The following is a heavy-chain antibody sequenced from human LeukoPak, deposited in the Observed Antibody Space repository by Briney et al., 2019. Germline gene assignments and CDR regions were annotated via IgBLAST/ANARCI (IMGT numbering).Heavy chain of an antibody. V-gene: IGHV1-18*01. Sequence: ASVKVSCKASGHTFINYGIGWVRQAPGQGLEWMGWTSDYMGNRNTDYAQKFQGRVSMTTDSSTSTAYMKLRSLTSDDTAVYYCARARHVGSSTDAFDIWGQGTMVTVSS. J-gene: IGHJ3*02. CDR3: ARARHVGSSTDAFDI. CDR1: GHTFINYG. CDR2: TSDYMGNRNT. D-gene: IGHD1-26*01.